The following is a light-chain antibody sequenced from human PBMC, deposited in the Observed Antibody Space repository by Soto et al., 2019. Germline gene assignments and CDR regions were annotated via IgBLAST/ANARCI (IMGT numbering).Light chain of an antibody. CDR3: LQYSSYWT. CDR1: QSISSW. J-gene: IGKJ1*01. CDR2: KAS. V-gene: IGKV1-5*03. Sequence: DIQMTQSPSTLSASVGDRVTITCRASQSISSWLAWYQQKPGKAPKLLIYKASSLESGVPSRFSGSGSGTEFTLTISSLQPDDFATYYRLQYSSYWTFGQGTKVEIK.